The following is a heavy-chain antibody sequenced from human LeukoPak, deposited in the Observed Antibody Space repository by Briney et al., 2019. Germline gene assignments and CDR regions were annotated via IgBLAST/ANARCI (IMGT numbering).Heavy chain of an antibody. V-gene: IGHV1-2*02. CDR2: INPDTEDS. D-gene: IGHD3-10*01. J-gene: IGHJ5*02. CDR3: ARGIGSGSYGRFDP. Sequence: ASVKVSCKASGFDFRDYFIHWVRQAPGEGLEWMGSINPDTEDSKIAQQFQGRVTMTRDTSMTTVYMDLSGLTSDDTAVYYCARGIGSGSYGRFDPWGQGTLVTVSS. CDR1: GFDFRDYF.